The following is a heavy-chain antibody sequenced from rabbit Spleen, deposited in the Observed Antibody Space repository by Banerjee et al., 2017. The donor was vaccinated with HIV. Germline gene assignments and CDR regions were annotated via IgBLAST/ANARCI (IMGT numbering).Heavy chain of an antibody. CDR3: ARDLDGVIGWNFGW. CDR1: GFSFSSSDY. V-gene: IGHV1S40*01. D-gene: IGHD2-1*01. CDR2: ISAGSSGRI. Sequence: QSLEESGGDLVKPGASLTLTCTASGFSFSSSDYMCWVRQAPGKGLEWIACISAGSSGRIYAANWAKGRFTISKTSSTTVTLQMTSLTAADTATYFCARDLDGVIGWNFGWWGPGTLVTVS. J-gene: IGHJ4*01.